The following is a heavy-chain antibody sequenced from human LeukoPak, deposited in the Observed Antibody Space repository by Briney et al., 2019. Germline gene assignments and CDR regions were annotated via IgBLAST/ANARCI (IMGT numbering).Heavy chain of an antibody. CDR2: TSSSGSAI. CDR3: ARGGYPYGMDV. CDR1: GFPFGNYV. J-gene: IGHJ6*02. V-gene: IGHV3-48*03. Sequence: GGSLRLSCEASGFPFGNYVMNWVRQAPGGGLEWVSYTSSSGSAIYYADSVKGRFTISRDNAKTSMYLQMNSLRAEDTAVYYCARGGYPYGMDVWGPGTTVTVSS. D-gene: IGHD3-16*02.